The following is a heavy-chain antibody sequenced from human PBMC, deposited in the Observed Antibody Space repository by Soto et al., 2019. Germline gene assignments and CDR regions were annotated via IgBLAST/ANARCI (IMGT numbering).Heavy chain of an antibody. Sequence: EVQLVESGGASVQPGESLRLSCTGSGFRLSDYSMQWVRQAPGKGLEWVAYSSGVGRTIIFYAESVKGRFTVSRDDAKNSMYLQMNSLRADDSAVYYCTRGCVGTCWFEHWGQGALVTVSS. D-gene: IGHD1-1*01. V-gene: IGHV3-48*04. J-gene: IGHJ4*02. CDR1: GFRLSDYS. CDR2: SSGVGRTII. CDR3: TRGCVGTCWFEH.